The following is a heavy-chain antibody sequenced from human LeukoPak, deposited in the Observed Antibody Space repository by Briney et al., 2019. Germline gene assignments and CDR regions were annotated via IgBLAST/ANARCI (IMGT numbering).Heavy chain of an antibody. Sequence: GGSLRFSCSASGFTFSSYSMNWDRQAPGKGLEWVSYISGSSTTIYYADSVKGRFTISRDNAKNSLYLQMNSLRDEDTAVYYCARDVLSYGDSGVDYWGQGTLVTVSS. CDR3: ARDVLSYGDSGVDY. V-gene: IGHV3-48*02. CDR1: GFTFSSYS. CDR2: ISGSSTTI. D-gene: IGHD2-2*01. J-gene: IGHJ4*02.